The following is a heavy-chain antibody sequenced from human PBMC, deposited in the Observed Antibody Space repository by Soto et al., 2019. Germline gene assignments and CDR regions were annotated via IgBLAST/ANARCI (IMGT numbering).Heavy chain of an antibody. CDR2: MTATGGTT. CDR3: AKCMQAYWNYDAHHI. CDR1: GFTFSTYS. V-gene: IGHV3-23*01. Sequence: EVKLLESGGGLVQPGGSLRLSCAASGFTFSTYSMTWVRQAPGKGLEWVAHMTATGGTTYYADSVKGRFTISRDASRNILYRQMNSLRVEDTALYDGAKCMQAYWNYDAHHIWGQGTLVTVSS. D-gene: IGHD1-7*01. J-gene: IGHJ3*02.